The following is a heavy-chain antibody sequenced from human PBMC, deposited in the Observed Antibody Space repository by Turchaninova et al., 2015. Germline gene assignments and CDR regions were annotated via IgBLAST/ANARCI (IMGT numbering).Heavy chain of an antibody. D-gene: IGHD2-21*01. J-gene: IGHJ5*02. Sequence: GWPLSHPVGASGFILKSYSMNGCRQATGKGREWVSTISRSISDIYYADSVKGRITISRDNAKNSLYLQMNSLRAEDTAVYYCARDHIPPGGWFDPWGQGTLVTVSS. CDR1: GFILKSYS. V-gene: IGHV3-21*01. CDR3: ARDHIPPGGWFDP. CDR2: ISRSISDI.